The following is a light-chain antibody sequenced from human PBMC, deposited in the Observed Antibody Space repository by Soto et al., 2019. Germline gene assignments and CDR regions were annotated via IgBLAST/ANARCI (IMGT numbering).Light chain of an antibody. V-gene: IGKV1-5*03. CDR1: QSVSSS. CDR2: QGS. J-gene: IGKJ4*01. CDR3: QQYGSYPLT. Sequence: DIQMTQSPSSLSASVGDRVTITCRASQSVSSSLAWYQQRPGKAPKHLIYQGSTLQREGPSRFSGSGSGTEFTLTISLLQPDDFANYYCQQYGSYPLTFGGGTTVDIK.